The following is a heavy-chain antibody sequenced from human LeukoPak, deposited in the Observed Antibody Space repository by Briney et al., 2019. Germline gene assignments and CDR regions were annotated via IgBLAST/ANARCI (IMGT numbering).Heavy chain of an antibody. CDR1: GYTFTSYG. V-gene: IGHV1-18*01. J-gene: IGHJ4*02. D-gene: IGHD2-8*01. CDR2: ISAYNGNT. Sequence: ASVKVSCKASGYTFTSYGISWVRQAPGQGLEWMVWISAYNGNTNYAQKLQGRVTMTTDTSTSTAYMELRSLRSDDTAVYYCARQSLGVLMVYAILDYWGQGTLVTVSS. CDR3: ARQSLGVLMVYAILDY.